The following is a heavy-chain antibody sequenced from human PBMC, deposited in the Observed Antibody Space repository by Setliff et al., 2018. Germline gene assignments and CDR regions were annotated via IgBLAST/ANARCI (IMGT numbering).Heavy chain of an antibody. J-gene: IGHJ4*02. Sequence: ASVKVSCKASGYTFTSYYMRWVRQAPGQGLEWMGIINPSGGSTSYAQKFQGRVTMTRDTSTSTVYMELSSLRSEDTAVYYCARVAPHYYDSSGPSFDYWGQGTLVTVS. D-gene: IGHD3-22*01. CDR1: GYTFTSYY. V-gene: IGHV1-46*01. CDR2: INPSGGST. CDR3: ARVAPHYYDSSGPSFDY.